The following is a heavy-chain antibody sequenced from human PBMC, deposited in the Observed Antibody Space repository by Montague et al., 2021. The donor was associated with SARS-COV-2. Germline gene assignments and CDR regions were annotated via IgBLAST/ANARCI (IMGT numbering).Heavy chain of an antibody. CDR3: AREFRIELWQTNWYFGL. CDR1: GGSISGHY. D-gene: IGHD3-16*01. CDR2: FDHSGDT. Sequence: SETLSLTCSVSGGSISGHYWSWIRQPPGKGLEWIGNFDHSGDTKYNPSPKSRATISLDTSKNQFALRLHSVTAADTAVYYGAREFRIELWQTNWYFGLWGRGTLVTVSS. V-gene: IGHV4-59*11. J-gene: IGHJ2*01.